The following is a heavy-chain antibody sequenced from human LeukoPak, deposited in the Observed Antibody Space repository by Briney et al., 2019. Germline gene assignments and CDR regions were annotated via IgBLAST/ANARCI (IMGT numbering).Heavy chain of an antibody. CDR3: ARWSSFYGMDV. Sequence: PSETLSLTCTVSGGSINSHYWSWIRQPPGKGLEWIGYIYYSGGATYTPSLKSRVTISVDTSRNQFSLGLSSVTAADTAVYYCARWSSFYGMDVWGQGTTVTVSS. CDR1: GGSINSHY. J-gene: IGHJ6*02. CDR2: IYYSGGA. V-gene: IGHV4-59*11. D-gene: IGHD6-19*01.